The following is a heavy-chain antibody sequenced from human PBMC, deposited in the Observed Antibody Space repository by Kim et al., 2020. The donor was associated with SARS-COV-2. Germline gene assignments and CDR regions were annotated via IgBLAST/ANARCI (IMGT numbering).Heavy chain of an antibody. CDR2: IGEDGREN. Sequence: GGSLRLSCAASGFTFNGFWMSWVRQAPGKGLEWLANIGEDGRENYYVDSVKGRFTVSRDNAKNLVYLQMNSLRVEETAVYYCARGRGELYSPLDYWGQGTLVTVSS. CDR3: ARGRGELYSPLDY. V-gene: IGHV3-7*01. J-gene: IGHJ4*02. D-gene: IGHD3-3*01. CDR1: GFTFNGFW.